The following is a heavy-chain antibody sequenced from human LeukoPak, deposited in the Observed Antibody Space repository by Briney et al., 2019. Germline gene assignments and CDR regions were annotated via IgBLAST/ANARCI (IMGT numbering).Heavy chain of an antibody. V-gene: IGHV4-59*01. Sequence: SETLSLTCTVSGGSLSSYYWSWIRQPPGKGLEWIGYIYYSGSTNYNPSLKSRVTISVDTSKNQFSLKLSSVTAADTAVYYCARVNDILTGYYLDYWGQGTLVTVSS. J-gene: IGHJ4*02. CDR2: IYYSGST. CDR3: ARVNDILTGYYLDY. CDR1: GGSLSSYY. D-gene: IGHD3-9*01.